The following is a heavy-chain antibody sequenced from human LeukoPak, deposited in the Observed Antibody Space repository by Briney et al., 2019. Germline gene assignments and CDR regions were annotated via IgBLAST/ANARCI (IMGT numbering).Heavy chain of an antibody. J-gene: IGHJ4*02. CDR3: AKTSVGEGRIIGSGYFDN. V-gene: IGHV3-23*01. CDR1: GFTFSNHA. CDR2: ISGSGTVT. D-gene: IGHD2-15*01. Sequence: PGGSLRLSCAASGFTFSNHAMNWVRQAPGKGLEWVSIISGSGTVTNYADSVKGRFTISRDNSKNTLYLQMNSLRAEDTAVYYCAKTSVGEGRIIGSGYFDNWGQGTLVTVSS.